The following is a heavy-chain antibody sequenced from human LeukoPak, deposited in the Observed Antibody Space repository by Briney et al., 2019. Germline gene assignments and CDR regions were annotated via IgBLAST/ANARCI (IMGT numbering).Heavy chain of an antibody. D-gene: IGHD3-3*01. CDR2: IYTSGST. Sequence: PSETLSLICTVSGGSISSYYWSWIRQPAGKGLEWIGRIYTSGSTNYNPSLKSRVTISVDTSKNQFSLKLSSVTAADTAVYYCARDSWRFSADAFDIWGQGTMVTVSS. CDR1: GGSISSYY. V-gene: IGHV4-4*07. CDR3: ARDSWRFSADAFDI. J-gene: IGHJ3*02.